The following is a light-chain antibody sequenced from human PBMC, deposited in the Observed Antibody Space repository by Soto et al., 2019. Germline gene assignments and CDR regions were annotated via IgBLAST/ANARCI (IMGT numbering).Light chain of an antibody. Sequence: DIPMTQSPYSLSASVGDRVTITCRASQTIISYLNWYQQKPGKAPKLLIYAASSLQSGVPSRFSGSGSGTDFTLTISSLQPEDFATYYCQQSYSTPLTFGGGTKVEIK. CDR1: QTIISY. CDR3: QQSYSTPLT. CDR2: AAS. V-gene: IGKV1-39*01. J-gene: IGKJ4*01.